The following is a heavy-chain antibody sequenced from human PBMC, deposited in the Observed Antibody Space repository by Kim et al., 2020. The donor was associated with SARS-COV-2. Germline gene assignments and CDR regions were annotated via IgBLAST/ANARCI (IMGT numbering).Heavy chain of an antibody. CDR3: ARSGPGGLFDP. CDR1: GGSISSYY. CDR2: IYYSGST. D-gene: IGHD1-26*01. J-gene: IGHJ5*02. Sequence: SETLSLTCTVSGGSISSYYWSWIRQPPGKGLEWIGYIYYSGSTNYNPSLKSRVTISVDTSKNQFSLKLSSVTAADTAVYYCARSGPGGLFDPWGQGTLVT. V-gene: IGHV4-59*01.